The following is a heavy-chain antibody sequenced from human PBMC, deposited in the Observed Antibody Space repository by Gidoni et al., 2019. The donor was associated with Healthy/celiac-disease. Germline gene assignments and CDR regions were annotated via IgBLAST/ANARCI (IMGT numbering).Heavy chain of an antibody. J-gene: IGHJ4*02. D-gene: IGHD1-26*01. V-gene: IGHV1-69*01. CDR1: GGTFRSYA. Sequence: QVQLVQSGAEVKKPGSSVKVSCKASGGTFRSYAISWVRQAPGQGLEWMGGIIPIFGTANYAQKFQGRVTITADESTSTAYMELSSLRSEDTAVYYCASTKLTTDSPNSYYFDYWGQGTLVTVSS. CDR3: ASTKLTTDSPNSYYFDY. CDR2: IIPIFGTA.